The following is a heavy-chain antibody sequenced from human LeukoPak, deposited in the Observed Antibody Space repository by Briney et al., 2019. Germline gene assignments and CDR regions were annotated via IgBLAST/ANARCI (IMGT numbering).Heavy chain of an antibody. Sequence: ASVKVSCKASGYTFSSYAIHWVRQAPGQGLEWMGWINAGTGQTKYSQKFQRRVTITRDTSASTAYMELSSLRSEDTAVYSCARGGVVEMATIGFDYWGLGTLVTVSS. V-gene: IGHV1-3*01. CDR1: GYTFSSYA. J-gene: IGHJ4*02. D-gene: IGHD5-24*01. CDR2: INAGTGQT. CDR3: ARGGVVEMATIGFDY.